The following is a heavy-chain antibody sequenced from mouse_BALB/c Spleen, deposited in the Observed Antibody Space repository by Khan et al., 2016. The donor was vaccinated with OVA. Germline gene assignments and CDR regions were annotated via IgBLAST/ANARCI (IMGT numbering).Heavy chain of an antibody. Sequence: EVQLQESGPSLVKPSQTLSLTCSVTGDSITSGYWNWIRKFPGNKLEYMGYISYSGNSYYHPSLKSRISVTRDTSKTQYYLQLNSMTTEDTATYYCACELRGFAYWGQGTLVTVSA. CDR2: ISYSGNS. CDR3: ACELRGFAY. J-gene: IGHJ3*01. D-gene: IGHD1-1*01. V-gene: IGHV3-8*02. CDR1: GDSITSGY.